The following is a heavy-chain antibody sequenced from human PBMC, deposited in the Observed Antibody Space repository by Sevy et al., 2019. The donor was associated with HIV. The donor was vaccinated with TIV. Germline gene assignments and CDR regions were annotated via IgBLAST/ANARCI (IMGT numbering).Heavy chain of an antibody. CDR2: IIPIFGTA. D-gene: IGHD6-19*01. V-gene: IGHV1-69*06. Sequence: ASVKVSCKASGGTFSSYAISWVRQAPGQWLEWMGGIIPIFGTANYTQKFQGRVTITADKSTSTAYMELSSLRSEDTAVYYCARVFGEPGWYYFDYWGQGTLVTVSS. J-gene: IGHJ4*02. CDR3: ARVFGEPGWYYFDY. CDR1: GGTFSSYA.